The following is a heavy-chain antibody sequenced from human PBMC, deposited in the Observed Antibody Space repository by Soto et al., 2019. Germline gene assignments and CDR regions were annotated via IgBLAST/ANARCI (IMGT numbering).Heavy chain of an antibody. J-gene: IGHJ5*02. CDR2: VYATGTT. Sequence: QVQLQESGPGVVKPSETLSLSCTVSGGSISKFYWSWIRKTAGKGLEWMGRVYATGTTDYNPSLRSRVSMSVDISKKTFSLRLTSVTAADTGVYYCVRDGSKTLRDWFDAWGQGKSVTVSS. CDR1: GGSISKFY. CDR3: VRDGSKTLRDWFDA. V-gene: IGHV4-4*07.